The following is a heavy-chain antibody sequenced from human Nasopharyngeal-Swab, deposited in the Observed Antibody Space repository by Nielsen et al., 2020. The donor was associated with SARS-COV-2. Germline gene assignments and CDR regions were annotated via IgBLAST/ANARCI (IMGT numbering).Heavy chain of an antibody. Sequence: GGSLRLSCAASGFTFGHYAVIWVRQAPGKGLEWVSSMTVGAGGTSYADSVKGRFTISVDSSKNILYLQMNSLRAEDTAIYYRAKRLYGDLWGRGTLVTVSS. V-gene: IGHV3-23*01. CDR2: MTVGAGGT. CDR1: GFTFGHYA. D-gene: IGHD2-8*01. CDR3: AKRLYGDL. J-gene: IGHJ2*01.